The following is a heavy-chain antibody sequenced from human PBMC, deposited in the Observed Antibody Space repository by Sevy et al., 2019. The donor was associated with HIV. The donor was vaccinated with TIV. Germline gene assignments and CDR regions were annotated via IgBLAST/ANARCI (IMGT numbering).Heavy chain of an antibody. D-gene: IGHD3-22*01. Sequence: GGSLRLSCAASGFTFSIYAMHWVRQAPDKGLEWVAVISYDGGVKYFADSVKGRVTISRDNSKNTLYLQMNSLRPEDTAVYYCARDLPSAVINPLYYYGLDVWGQGTTVTVSS. V-gene: IGHV3-30*04. CDR3: ARDLPSAVINPLYYYGLDV. J-gene: IGHJ6*02. CDR1: GFTFSIYA. CDR2: ISYDGGVK.